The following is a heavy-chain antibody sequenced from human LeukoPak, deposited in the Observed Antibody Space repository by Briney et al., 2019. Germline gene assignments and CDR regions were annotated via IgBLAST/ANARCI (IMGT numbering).Heavy chain of an antibody. J-gene: IGHJ4*02. D-gene: IGHD6-13*01. Sequence: ASVKVSCKASGYTFTSYDINWVRQATGQGLEWMGWMNPNSGNTGYAQKFQGRVTITRNTSISTAYMELSSLRSEDTAMYYCTREEGSSWYGYWGQGTLVTVSS. CDR1: GYTFTSYD. CDR3: TREEGSSWYGY. V-gene: IGHV1-8*03. CDR2: MNPNSGNT.